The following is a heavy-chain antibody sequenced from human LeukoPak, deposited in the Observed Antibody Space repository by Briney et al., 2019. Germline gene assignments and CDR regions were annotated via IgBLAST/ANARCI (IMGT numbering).Heavy chain of an antibody. CDR1: GGTFSSYG. CDR3: ARAPTPHDAFDI. CDR2: INPSGGST. Sequence: EASVKVSCKASGGTFSSYGINWVRQAPGQGLEWMGIINPSGGSTSYAQKFQGRVTMTRDTSTSTVYMELSSLRSEDTAVYYCARAPTPHDAFDIWGQGTMVTVSS. D-gene: IGHD4-23*01. V-gene: IGHV1-46*01. J-gene: IGHJ3*02.